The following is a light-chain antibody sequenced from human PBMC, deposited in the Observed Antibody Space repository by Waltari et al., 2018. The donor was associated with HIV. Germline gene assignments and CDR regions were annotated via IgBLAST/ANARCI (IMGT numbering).Light chain of an antibody. CDR1: SANIGSNY. CDR3: ATWDDSLSVVV. J-gene: IGLJ2*01. Sequence: QSVLTQPPSASGTPGQRVTISCSGSSANIGSNYVYWYQQLPGTAPKLLIYRNNQLPSVVPDRFSGSKSGTSASLAISGLRSEDEADYYCATWDDSLSVVVFGGGTKLTVL. CDR2: RNN. V-gene: IGLV1-47*01.